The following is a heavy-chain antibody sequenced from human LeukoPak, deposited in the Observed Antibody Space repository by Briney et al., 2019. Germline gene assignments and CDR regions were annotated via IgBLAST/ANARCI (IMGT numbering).Heavy chain of an antibody. CDR3: ARYGVDHFDY. V-gene: IGHV1-69*05. CDR2: IIPILGTA. D-gene: IGHD2-15*01. Sequence: SAKVSCKASGGPLCSYATSWVPPAPGQGLEWMGEIIPILGTANSAQKLQGTVTPTTEEFTSTAYRELSSLRSVDTGVYYCARYGVDHFDYWGQGTLVTVSS. CDR1: GGPLCSYA. J-gene: IGHJ4*02.